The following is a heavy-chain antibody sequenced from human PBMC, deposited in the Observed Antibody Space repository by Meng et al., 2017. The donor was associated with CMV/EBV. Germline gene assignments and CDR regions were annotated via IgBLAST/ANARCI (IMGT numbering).Heavy chain of an antibody. V-gene: IGHV4-34*01. CDR3: AKARSSTSYRTYYFDY. J-gene: IGHJ4*02. CDR1: GGSFSGYY. D-gene: IGHD2-2*01. CDR2: INHSGST. Sequence: SQTLSLTCAVYGGSFSGYYWSWIRQPPGKGLEWIGEINHSGSTNYNPSLKSRVTISVDTSKNQFSLKLSSVTAADTAVYHCAKARSSTSYRTYYFDYWGQGTLVTVSS.